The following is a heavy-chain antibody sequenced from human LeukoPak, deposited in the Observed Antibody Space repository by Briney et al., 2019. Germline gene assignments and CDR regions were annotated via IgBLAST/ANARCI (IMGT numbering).Heavy chain of an antibody. CDR1: GFTFSSYS. CDR3: ARDSAPDYYDCSGYLGY. J-gene: IGHJ4*02. D-gene: IGHD3-22*01. V-gene: IGHV3-21*01. Sequence: AGSLRLSCAASGFTFSSYSMNWVRQAPGKGLEWVSSISSSSSYIYYADSVKGRFTISRDNAKNSLYLQMNSLRAEDTAVYYCARDSAPDYYDCSGYLGYWGQGTLVTVSS. CDR2: ISSSSSYI.